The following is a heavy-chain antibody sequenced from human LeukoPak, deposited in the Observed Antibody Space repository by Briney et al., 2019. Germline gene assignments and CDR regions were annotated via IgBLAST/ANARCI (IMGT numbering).Heavy chain of an antibody. Sequence: GGSLRLSCAASGFIFSRYGMHWVRQAPGKGLEWVANIKQDGSEKYYVDSVKGRFTISRDNAKNSLYLQMNSLRAEDTAVYYCAREGRGYKVAKFDYWGQGTLVTVSS. J-gene: IGHJ4*02. V-gene: IGHV3-7*01. CDR3: AREGRGYKVAKFDY. CDR2: IKQDGSEK. D-gene: IGHD3-22*01. CDR1: GFIFSRYG.